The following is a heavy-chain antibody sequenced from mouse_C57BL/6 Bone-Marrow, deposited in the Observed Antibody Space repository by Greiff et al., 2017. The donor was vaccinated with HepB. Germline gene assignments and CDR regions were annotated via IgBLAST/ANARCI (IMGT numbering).Heavy chain of an antibody. D-gene: IGHD2-12*01. J-gene: IGHJ2*01. CDR3: ARLLYDYFDY. Sequence: QVQLQQSGAEPVRPGTSVKMSCKASGYTFTNYWIGWAKQRPGHGLEWIGDIYPGGGYTNYNEKFKGKATLTADKSSSTAYMQFSSLTSEDSAIYYCARLLYDYFDYWGQGTTLTVSS. V-gene: IGHV1-63*01. CDR1: GYTFTNYW. CDR2: IYPGGGYT.